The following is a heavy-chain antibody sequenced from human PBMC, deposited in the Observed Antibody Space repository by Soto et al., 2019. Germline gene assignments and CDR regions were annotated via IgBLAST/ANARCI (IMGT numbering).Heavy chain of an antibody. CDR1: GGSISSGGYS. CDR2: IYHSGST. V-gene: IGHV4-30-2*01. CDR3: ARSASTVTTLDY. Sequence: NPSETLSLTCAVSGGSISSGGYSWSWIRQPPGKGLEWVGYIYHSGSTYYNPSLKSRVTISVDRSKNQFSLKLSSVTAAVTAVYYCARSASTVTTLDYWGQGTLVTVSS. D-gene: IGHD1-1*01. J-gene: IGHJ4*02.